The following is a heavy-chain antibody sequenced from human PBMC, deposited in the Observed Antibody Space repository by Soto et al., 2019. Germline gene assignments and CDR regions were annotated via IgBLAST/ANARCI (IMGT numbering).Heavy chain of an antibody. CDR3: GRDQSGIGYYVDWFDP. J-gene: IGHJ5*02. D-gene: IGHD3-10*02. V-gene: IGHV1-3*01. CDR1: GYTFNSHA. CDR2: INAGNGNT. Sequence: ASVKVSCKASGYTFNSHAIHWVHQAPGQRPEWLGWINAGNGNTYYSEKFEGRVTFTRDTAATTVNMELTSLTSEDTAIYYCGRDQSGIGYYVDWFDPWGQGTLVTVSS.